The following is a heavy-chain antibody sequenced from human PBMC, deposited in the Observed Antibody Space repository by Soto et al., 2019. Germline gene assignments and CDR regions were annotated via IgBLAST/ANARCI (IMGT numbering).Heavy chain of an antibody. CDR2: ISRSGTT. V-gene: IGHV4-34*01. Sequence: SETLSLTCEVYNGSFGGFYWSWVRQIPGKGLEWIGEISRSGTTNSNPSLKSRATISLDTSNNHFSLKLRSVTAADTAIYYCARSSIEVYFDSW. J-gene: IGHJ4*01. CDR1: NGSFGGFY. CDR3: ARSSIEVYFDS.